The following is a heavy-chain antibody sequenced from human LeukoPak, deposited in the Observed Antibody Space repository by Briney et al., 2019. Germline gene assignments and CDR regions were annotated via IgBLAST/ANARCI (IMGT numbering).Heavy chain of an antibody. D-gene: IGHD3-3*01. CDR2: IYNSGST. J-gene: IGHJ4*02. CDR1: GGSISSYY. Sequence: PSETLSLTCTVSGGSISSYYWSWIRQPPGKGLEWIGYIYNSGSTNYNPSLKSRVTISVDTSKNQFSLKLSSVTAADTAVYYCARSPLVDYNFWSGSFDYWGQGTLVTVSS. V-gene: IGHV4-59*01. CDR3: ARSPLVDYNFWSGSFDY.